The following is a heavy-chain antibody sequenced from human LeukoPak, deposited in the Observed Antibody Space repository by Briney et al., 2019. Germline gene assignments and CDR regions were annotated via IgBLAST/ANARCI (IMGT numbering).Heavy chain of an antibody. V-gene: IGHV4-59*01. CDR3: ARGLKGSYSFFAY. Sequence: SETLSLTCTVSGGSISSYYWSWTRQPPGKGLDWIGYIYYSGSTNYNPSLKSRVTISVDTSKNQFSLKLSSVTAADTAVYYCARGLKGSYSFFAYWGQGTLVTVSS. J-gene: IGHJ4*02. CDR1: GGSISSYY. D-gene: IGHD3-10*01. CDR2: IYYSGST.